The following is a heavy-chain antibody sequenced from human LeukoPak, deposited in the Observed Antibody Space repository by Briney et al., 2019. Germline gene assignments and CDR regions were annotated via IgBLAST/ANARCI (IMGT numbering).Heavy chain of an antibody. CDR3: ARRTVTRDWYFDL. J-gene: IGHJ2*01. CDR1: GFTVSSNY. V-gene: IGHV3-11*01. Sequence: PGGSLRLSCAASGFTVSSNYMSWVRQAPGKGLEWVSYISSSGTTIYYADSVKGRFTISRDNAKNSLYLQMNSLRAEDTAVYYCARRTVTRDWYFDLWGRGTLVTVSS. CDR2: ISSSGTTI. D-gene: IGHD4-17*01.